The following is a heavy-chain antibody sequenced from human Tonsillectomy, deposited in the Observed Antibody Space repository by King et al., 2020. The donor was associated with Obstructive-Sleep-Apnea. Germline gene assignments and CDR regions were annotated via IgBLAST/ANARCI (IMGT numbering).Heavy chain of an antibody. V-gene: IGHV1-24*01. D-gene: IGHD2-15*01. J-gene: IGHJ4*02. CDR3: ATDLGYCSGGSCQHNDY. CDR2: FDPEDVET. CDR1: GYTLSELS. Sequence: EVKKPGASVKVSCKVSGYTLSELSMHWVRQAPGKGLEWMGGFDPEDVETIYAQKFQGRVTMTEDTSTDTAYMELSSLRSEDTAVYYCATDLGYCSGGSCQHNDYWGQGTLVTVSS.